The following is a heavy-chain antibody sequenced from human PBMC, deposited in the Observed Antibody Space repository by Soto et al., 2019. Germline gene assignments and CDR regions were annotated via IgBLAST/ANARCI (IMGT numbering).Heavy chain of an antibody. CDR3: AGERFRVLYGKPSFAP. J-gene: IGHJ5*02. CDR1: GGSITTGGSY. Sequence: PSETLSLTCTVSGGSITTGGSYWSWIRQHPGKGLEWIGNIYHSGNTYYNPSLKSRLTISVDTSKNHFSLMVDSVTAADTAVYYCAGERFRVLYGKPSFAPGGKEPLVTVSS. CDR2: IYHSGNT. V-gene: IGHV4-31*03. D-gene: IGHD2-2*02.